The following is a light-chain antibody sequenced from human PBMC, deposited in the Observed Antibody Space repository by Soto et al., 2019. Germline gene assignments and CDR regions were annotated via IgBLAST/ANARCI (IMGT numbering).Light chain of an antibody. CDR3: LQLTHVPYT. Sequence: DVVLTQTPLSSPVSLGQPASISCRSSQSLETYDGHTFLSWLHQRPGQPPRVLIYKVSNRFSGVPDKFSGSGAGTEFTLKISRVEAEDVGIYYCLQLTHVPYTFGQGTKLEIK. CDR1: QSLETYDGHTF. J-gene: IGKJ2*01. V-gene: IGKV2-24*01. CDR2: KVS.